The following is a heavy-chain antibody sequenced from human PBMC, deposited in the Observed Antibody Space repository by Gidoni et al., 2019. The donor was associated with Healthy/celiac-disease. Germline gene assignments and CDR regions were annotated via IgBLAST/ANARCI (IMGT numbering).Heavy chain of an antibody. J-gene: IGHJ5*02. CDR2: IYYSGST. CDR3: ARHFEFSGSYLRPGLLFDP. Sequence: QLQLQASGPGLVKPSETLSLTCTVSGGSISSSSYYWGWIRQPPGKGLEWIGSIYYSGSTYYNPSLKSRVTISVDTSKNQFSLKLSSVTAADTAVYYCARHFEFSGSYLRPGLLFDPWGQGTLVTVSS. D-gene: IGHD1-26*01. V-gene: IGHV4-39*01. CDR1: GGSISSSSYY.